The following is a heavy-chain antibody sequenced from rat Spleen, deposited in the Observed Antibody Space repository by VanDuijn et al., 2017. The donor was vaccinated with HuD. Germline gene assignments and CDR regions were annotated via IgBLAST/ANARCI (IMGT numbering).Heavy chain of an antibody. CDR1: GFTYNDYA. J-gene: IGHJ2*01. D-gene: IGHD1-12*01. CDR3: TTEITEIVMPTSYFDY. V-gene: IGHV5S23*01. CDR2: ISTGGGDT. Sequence: EVQLVESGGGLVQPGGSLKLSCAASGFTYNDYAMAWVRQAPAKGLEWVATISTGGGDTYYRDSVKGRFTASRDNAKSTLYLQMDSLRSEDTATYYYTTEITEIVMPTSYFDYWGQGVMVTVSS.